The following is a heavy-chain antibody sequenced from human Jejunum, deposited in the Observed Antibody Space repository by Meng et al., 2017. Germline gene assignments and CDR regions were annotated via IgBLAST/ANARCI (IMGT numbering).Heavy chain of an antibody. Sequence: QVQLVQSGAEVKKPGSSVKVSCKASGGIFSTFAFNWVRQAPGQRLEWMGVIIPLYGTTKYAQQFQGRVTITADESTTTVYMEVGSLTSEDTAVYYCAKSITASYNWFDPWGQGALVTVSS. CDR3: AKSITASYNWFDP. J-gene: IGHJ5*02. CDR1: GGIFSTFA. CDR2: IIPLYGTT. D-gene: IGHD1-14*01. V-gene: IGHV1-69*01.